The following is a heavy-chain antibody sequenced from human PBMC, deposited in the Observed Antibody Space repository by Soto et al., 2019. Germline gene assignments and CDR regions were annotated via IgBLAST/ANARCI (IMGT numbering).Heavy chain of an antibody. CDR1: GFSFSNSE. CDR2: IKSKTDGGTT. D-gene: IGHD3-3*01. CDR3: TTLSITIFGVVLMDV. V-gene: IGHV3-15*07. Sequence: PGGSRRLSCAAAGFSFSNSERNWVRQDPGKGLEWVGRIKSKTDGGTTDYAAPVKGRFTISRDDSKNTLYLQMNSLKTEDTAVYYCTTLSITIFGVVLMDVWGQGTTVTVSS. J-gene: IGHJ6*02.